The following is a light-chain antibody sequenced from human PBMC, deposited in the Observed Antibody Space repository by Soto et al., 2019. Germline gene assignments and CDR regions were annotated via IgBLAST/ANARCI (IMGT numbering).Light chain of an antibody. CDR1: QSVLYSSNNKNY. J-gene: IGKJ2*01. V-gene: IGKV4-1*01. CDR2: WAS. Sequence: DIVMTQSPDSLAASLGERATINCKSSQSVLYSSNNKNYLAWYQQKPGQPPKLLIYWASTRESGVPDRFSGSGSGTDFTLTISSLQAEDLAVYYCQQYYSTPPYTFGQGTKLEIK. CDR3: QQYYSTPPYT.